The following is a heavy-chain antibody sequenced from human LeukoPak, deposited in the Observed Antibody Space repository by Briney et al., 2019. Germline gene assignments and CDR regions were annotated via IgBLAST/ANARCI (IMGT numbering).Heavy chain of an antibody. CDR3: ARVSGAFGELYPFDY. J-gene: IGHJ4*02. CDR2: INPNSGGT. V-gene: IGHV1-2*02. D-gene: IGHD3-10*01. Sequence: GASVKVSCKASGYTFTGYYMHWVRQAPGQGLEWMGWINPNSGGTNYAQKFQGRVTMTRDTSISTAYMELSRLRSDDTAVYYCARVSGAFGELYPFDYWGQGTLVTVSS. CDR1: GYTFTGYY.